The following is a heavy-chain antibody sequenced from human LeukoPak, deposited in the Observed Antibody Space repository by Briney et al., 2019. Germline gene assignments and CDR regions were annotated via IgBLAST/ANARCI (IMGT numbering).Heavy chain of an antibody. CDR2: IGSGGSST. CDR3: AKYIGGVWYAFDY. Sequence: GGSLRLSCAASGFTFSNYAMSWVRQAPAKGLEGVSSIGSGGSSTYYADSVKGRFTISRDNSKNTLYLQMDSLRAEDTAIYYCAKYIGGVWYAFDYWGQGTLVTASS. D-gene: IGHD6-19*01. V-gene: IGHV3-23*01. CDR1: GFTFSNYA. J-gene: IGHJ4*02.